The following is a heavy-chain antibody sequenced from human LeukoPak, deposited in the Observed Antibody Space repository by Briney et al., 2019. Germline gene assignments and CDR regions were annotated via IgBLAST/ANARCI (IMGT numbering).Heavy chain of an antibody. CDR3: ARGISSSWYRHNWFDP. D-gene: IGHD6-13*01. J-gene: IGHJ5*02. CDR1: GGSISSYY. Sequence: SGTLSLTCTVSGGSISSYYWSWIRQPAGKGLEWIGRIYTSGSTNYNPSLKSRVTMSVDTSKNQFSLKLSSVTAADTAVYYCARGISSSWYRHNWFDPWGQGTLVTVSS. CDR2: IYTSGST. V-gene: IGHV4-4*07.